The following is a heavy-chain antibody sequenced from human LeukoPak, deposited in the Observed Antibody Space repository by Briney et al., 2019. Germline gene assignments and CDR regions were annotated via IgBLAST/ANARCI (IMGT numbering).Heavy chain of an antibody. V-gene: IGHV1-69*04. CDR2: IIPILGIA. Sequence: SVKVSCKASGGTFSSYAISWVRQAPGQGLEWMGRIIPILGIANYAQKFQGRVTITADKSTSTAYMELSSLRSEDTAVYYCARDNYYDSSGYSNWGQGTLVTVSS. CDR3: ARDNYYDSSGYSN. CDR1: GGTFSSYA. J-gene: IGHJ4*02. D-gene: IGHD3-22*01.